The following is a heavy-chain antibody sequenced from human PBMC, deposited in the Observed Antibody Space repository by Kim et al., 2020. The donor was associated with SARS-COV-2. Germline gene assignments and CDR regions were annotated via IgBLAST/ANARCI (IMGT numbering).Heavy chain of an antibody. Sequence: SETLSLTCTVSGGSISSYYWSWIRQPPGKGLEWIGYIYYSGSTNYNPSLKSRVTISVDTSKNQFSLKLSSVTAADTAVYYCARVVARTTNWFDPWGQGTLVTVSS. D-gene: IGHD5-12*01. J-gene: IGHJ5*02. CDR1: GGSISSYY. V-gene: IGHV4-59*01. CDR3: ARVVARTTNWFDP. CDR2: IYYSGST.